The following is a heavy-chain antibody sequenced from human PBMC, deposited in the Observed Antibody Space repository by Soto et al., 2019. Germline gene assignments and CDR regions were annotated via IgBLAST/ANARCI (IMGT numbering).Heavy chain of an antibody. V-gene: IGHV3-23*01. CDR1: GFTVSSYA. D-gene: IGHD6-13*01. Sequence: EMQLLESGGGLVKAGGSLRLSCAASGFTVSSYALNWVRQAPGKGLEWVSGISASTYYADSVKGRVTISRDTSKNTLYLQMNSLRAEDTAIYFGAIRMYSTRWYYWDYWGQGTLVTVSS. CDR3: AIRMYSTRWYYWDY. CDR2: ISAST. J-gene: IGHJ4*02.